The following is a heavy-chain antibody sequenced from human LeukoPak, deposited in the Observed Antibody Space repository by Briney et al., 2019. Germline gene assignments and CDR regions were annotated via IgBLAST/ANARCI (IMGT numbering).Heavy chain of an antibody. CDR2: ISPGDSDT. V-gene: IGHV5-51*01. CDR3: ARLAVPVYYYMDV. J-gene: IGHJ6*03. CDR1: GYSFTSYW. Sequence: GESLKISCKGSGYSFTSYWIGWVRQMPGKGLEWMGIISPGDSDTRYSPSFQGQVTFSADKSISTAYLQWSSLKASDTAMYYCARLAVPVYYYMDVWGKGTTVTVSS. D-gene: IGHD6-19*01.